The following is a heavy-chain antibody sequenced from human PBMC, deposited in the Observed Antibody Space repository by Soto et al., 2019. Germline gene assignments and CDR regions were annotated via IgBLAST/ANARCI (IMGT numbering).Heavy chain of an antibody. Sequence: SGPTLVNPTQTLTLTCTLSGFSLTSPGMCVSWIRQSPGKALEWLALIERDDDDKYYSTSLKTRLTISKDTRKNQVVLTMANMEPADTATYYCARSIRGPRRFNGMDVWGQGTTVTVSS. D-gene: IGHD1-20*01. CDR1: GFSLTSPGMC. J-gene: IGHJ6*02. CDR2: IERDDDDK. V-gene: IGHV2-70*13. CDR3: ARSIRGPRRFNGMDV.